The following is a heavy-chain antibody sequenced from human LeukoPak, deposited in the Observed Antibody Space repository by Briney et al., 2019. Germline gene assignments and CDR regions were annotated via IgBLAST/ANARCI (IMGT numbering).Heavy chain of an antibody. CDR2: IRYDGSNK. D-gene: IGHD3-22*01. CDR3: AKDLSYYYDSSGYYRSALDY. J-gene: IGHJ4*02. Sequence: QPGGSLRLSCAASGFTFSSYGVHWVRQAPGKGLEWVAFIRYDGSNKYYADSVKGRFTISRDNSKNTLYLQMNSLRAEDTAVYYCAKDLSYYYDSSGYYRSALDYWGQGTLVTVSS. CDR1: GFTFSSYG. V-gene: IGHV3-30*02.